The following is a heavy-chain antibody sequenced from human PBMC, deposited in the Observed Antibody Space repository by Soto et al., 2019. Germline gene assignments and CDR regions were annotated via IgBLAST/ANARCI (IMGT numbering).Heavy chain of an antibody. CDR1: GDSMSTGGYY. J-gene: IGHJ4*02. CDR2: IYTTGTT. CDR3: SRGRGSTPLRD. V-gene: IGHV4-31*02. D-gene: IGHD6-13*01. Sequence: QVQLQESGPGLVKPSQTLSLICTVSGDSMSTGGYYWTWIRLHPGKGLEWIGHIYTTGTTYYSPSLKSPVTMSIDKSSNRFSLNLSSVTAADTAVYYCSRGRGSTPLRDWGPGALVTVSS.